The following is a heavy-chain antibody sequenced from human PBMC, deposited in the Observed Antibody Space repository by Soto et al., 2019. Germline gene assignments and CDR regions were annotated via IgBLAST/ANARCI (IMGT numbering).Heavy chain of an antibody. Sequence: ASVKVSCKASGYTFTSYAMHWVRQAPGQRLEWMGWINVGNGNTKYSQKFQGRVTITRDTSASTAYMELSSLRSEDTAVYYCARRGWELLRAPWFDPWGQGTLVTVSS. CDR2: INVGNGNT. J-gene: IGHJ5*02. CDR3: ARRGWELLRAPWFDP. V-gene: IGHV1-3*01. D-gene: IGHD1-26*01. CDR1: GYTFTSYA.